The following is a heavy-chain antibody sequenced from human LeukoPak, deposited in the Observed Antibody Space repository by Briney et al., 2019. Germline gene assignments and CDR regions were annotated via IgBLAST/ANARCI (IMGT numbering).Heavy chain of an antibody. CDR3: ARGTTYYGSGSYYGF. J-gene: IGHJ4*02. CDR2: MNPNSGNT. CDR1: GYTFTSYD. D-gene: IGHD3-10*01. V-gene: IGHV1-8*01. Sequence: ASVKVSCKASGYTFTSYDINWVRQATGQGLEWMGWMNPNSGNTGYAQKFQGRVTMTRNTSISTAYMGLSSLRSEDTAVYYCARGTTYYGSGSYYGFWGQGTLVTVSS.